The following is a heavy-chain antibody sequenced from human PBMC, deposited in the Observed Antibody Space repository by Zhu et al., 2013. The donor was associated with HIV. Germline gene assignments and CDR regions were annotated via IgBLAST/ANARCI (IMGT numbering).Heavy chain of an antibody. Sequence: VQLQQWGAGLLKPSETLSLTCAVYGGSFSGYYWSWIRQPPGKGLEWIGEINHSGSTNYNPSLKSRVTISVDTSKNQFSLKLSSVTAADTAVYYCARVLYGDYVRWGQGTLVTVSS. D-gene: IGHD4-17*01. J-gene: IGHJ4*02. V-gene: IGHV4-34*01. CDR3: ARVLYGDYVR. CDR1: GGSFSGYY. CDR2: INHSGST.